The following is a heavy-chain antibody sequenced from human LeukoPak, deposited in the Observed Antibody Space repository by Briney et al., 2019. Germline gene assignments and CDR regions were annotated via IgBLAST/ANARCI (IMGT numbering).Heavy chain of an antibody. J-gene: IGHJ4*02. CDR3: ARDGQYDILTGYAS. V-gene: IGHV3-21*01. Sequence: GGSLRLSCAASGFTFSSYSMNWVRQAPGKGLEWVSSISSSSSYIYHADSVKGRFTISRDNAKNSLYLQMNSLRAEDTAVYYCARDGQYDILTGYASWGQGTLVTVSS. CDR2: ISSSSSYI. D-gene: IGHD3-9*01. CDR1: GFTFSSYS.